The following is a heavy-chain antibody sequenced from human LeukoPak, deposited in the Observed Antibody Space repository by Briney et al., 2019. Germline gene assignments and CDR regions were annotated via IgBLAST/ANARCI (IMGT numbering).Heavy chain of an antibody. V-gene: IGHV3-7*01. CDR2: INQDGSVK. J-gene: IGHJ4*02. CDR3: ATSRDSSGVD. D-gene: IGHD3-22*01. Sequence: PGGSLRLSCAASGFTFTSFWMSWVRQAPGKGLEWVANINQDGSVKFYVDSVKGRFTISRDKDRSSLYLQMNSLRAEDTAVYYCATSRDSSGVDWGQGNLVTVSS. CDR1: GFTFTSFW.